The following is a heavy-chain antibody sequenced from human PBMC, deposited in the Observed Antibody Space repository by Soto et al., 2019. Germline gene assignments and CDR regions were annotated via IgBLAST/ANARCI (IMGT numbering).Heavy chain of an antibody. CDR3: ARVPGDGNNYYGLDV. CDR2: IYYSGTT. Sequence: SETLSLTCTVSGGSISSGAYYWSWIRQHPGKGLEWIGYIYYSGTTYYNLSLKSRVTISVDTSKNQFSLKLSSVTAADTAVYYCARVPGDGNNYYGLDVWGQGTTVTV. V-gene: IGHV4-31*03. J-gene: IGHJ6*02. D-gene: IGHD1-1*01. CDR1: GGSISSGAYY.